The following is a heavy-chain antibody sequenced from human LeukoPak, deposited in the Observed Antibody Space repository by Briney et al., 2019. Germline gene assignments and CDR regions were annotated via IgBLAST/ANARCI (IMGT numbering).Heavy chain of an antibody. J-gene: IGHJ4*02. Sequence: SETLSLTCTVSGGSISSGDYYWSWIRQPPGKGLEWIGYIYYSGSTYYNPSLKSRVTISVDTSKNQFSLKLSSVTAADTAVYYCARVPYYGSGSYDYWGQGTLVTVSS. CDR1: GGSISSGDYY. D-gene: IGHD3-10*01. CDR2: IYYSGST. V-gene: IGHV4-30-4*01. CDR3: ARVPYYGSGSYDY.